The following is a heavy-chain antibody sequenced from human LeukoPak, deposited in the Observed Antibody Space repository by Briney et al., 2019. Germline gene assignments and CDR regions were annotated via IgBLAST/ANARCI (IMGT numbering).Heavy chain of an antibody. D-gene: IGHD1-1*01. V-gene: IGHV4-34*01. CDR1: GGSFSGYY. CDR3: ARDIGHDPAFDI. J-gene: IGHJ3*02. Sequence: SETLSLTCAVYGGSFSGYYWSWIRQPPGKGLEWIGEINHSGSTNYNPSLKSRVTISVDTSKNQFSLKLSSVTAADTAVYYCARDIGHDPAFDIWGQGTMVTVSS. CDR2: INHSGST.